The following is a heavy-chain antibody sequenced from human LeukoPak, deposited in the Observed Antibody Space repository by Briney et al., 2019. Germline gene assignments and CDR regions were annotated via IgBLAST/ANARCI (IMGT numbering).Heavy chain of an antibody. V-gene: IGHV3-33*01. CDR2: IWYDGSNE. Sequence: GSLRLSCAASGFTFSGYAMHWVRQAPGKGLEWVAVIWYDGSNEYYTDSVKGRFTISRDNSKNTLYLQMNTLRAEDTAVYYCASSLGNGRYYYYYMDAWGKGTTVTVSS. J-gene: IGHJ6*03. CDR3: ASSLGNGRYYYYYMDA. CDR1: GFTFSGYA. D-gene: IGHD2-8*01.